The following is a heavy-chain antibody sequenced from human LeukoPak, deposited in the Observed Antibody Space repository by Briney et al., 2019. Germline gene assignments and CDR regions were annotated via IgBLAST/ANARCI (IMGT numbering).Heavy chain of an antibody. CDR2: FYHSGGT. CDR3: ARLSGYYGYVNV. V-gene: IGHV4-59*02. Sequence: SETLSLTCNVSASSVSSYYWSWIRQPPGKGLEWMGYFYHSGGTNYNPSVGSRLTISLNTSKSQVSLTLSSVTPADSAVYYCARLSGYYGYVNVWGQGTLVTVSS. CDR1: ASSVSSYY. J-gene: IGHJ4*02. D-gene: IGHD3-22*01.